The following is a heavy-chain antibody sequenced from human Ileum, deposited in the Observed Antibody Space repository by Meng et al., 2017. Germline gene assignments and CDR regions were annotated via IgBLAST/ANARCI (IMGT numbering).Heavy chain of an antibody. V-gene: IGHV4-34*01. J-gene: IGHJ5*02. Sequence: QGQLKQGGAGLLMPSETLSLTRAVYVGSFSGYYWSWIRQPPGNGLEWIGEINHSGSTNYNPSLKSRVTISVDTSKNQFSLKLSSVTAADTAVYYCARGGPWFDPWGQGTLVTVSS. CDR3: ARGGPWFDP. CDR1: VGSFSGYY. CDR2: INHSGST.